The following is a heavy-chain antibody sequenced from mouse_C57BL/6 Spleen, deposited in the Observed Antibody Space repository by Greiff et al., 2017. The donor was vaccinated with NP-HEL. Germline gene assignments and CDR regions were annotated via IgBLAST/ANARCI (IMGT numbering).Heavy chain of an antibody. Sequence: VKLVESGPGLVAPSQSLSITCTVSGFSLTSYAISWVRQPPGKGLEWLGVIWTGGGTNYNSALKSRLSISKDNSKSQVFLKMNSLQTDDTARYYCARNEDGYYYAMDYWGQGTSVTVSS. CDR3: ARNEDGYYYAMDY. V-gene: IGHV2-9-1*01. D-gene: IGHD2-3*01. CDR1: GFSLTSYA. CDR2: IWTGGGT. J-gene: IGHJ4*01.